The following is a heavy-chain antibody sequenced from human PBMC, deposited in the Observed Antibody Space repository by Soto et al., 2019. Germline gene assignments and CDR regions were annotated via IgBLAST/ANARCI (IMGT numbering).Heavy chain of an antibody. D-gene: IGHD2-21*01. Sequence: QVQLVESGGGVVQPGRSLRLSCAASGFAFTSYAMHWVRQAPGKGLEWVAVISSDGSSKYYADSVKGRFTISRDNSTNTLYLQMNSLRAEDSAVYFCARDTIVVLAPYFDYWGQGTRVTVSS. CDR2: ISSDGSSK. CDR1: GFAFTSYA. J-gene: IGHJ4*02. CDR3: ARDTIVVLAPYFDY. V-gene: IGHV3-30-3*01.